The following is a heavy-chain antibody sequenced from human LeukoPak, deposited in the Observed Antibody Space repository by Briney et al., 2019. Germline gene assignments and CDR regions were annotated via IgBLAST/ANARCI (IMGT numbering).Heavy chain of an antibody. CDR3: TREDYYYASGH. CDR1: GFTFTDHY. CDR2: ISSGGDII. V-gene: IGHV3-11*04. D-gene: IGHD3-10*01. J-gene: IGHJ4*02. Sequence: GGSLRLSCAASGFTFTDHYMSWVSQAPGKGLEWVSYISSGGDIIYYADSVKGRFTISRDNAKNSLFLQMNSLRAEDTAVYYCTREDYYYASGHWAQGTLVTVSS.